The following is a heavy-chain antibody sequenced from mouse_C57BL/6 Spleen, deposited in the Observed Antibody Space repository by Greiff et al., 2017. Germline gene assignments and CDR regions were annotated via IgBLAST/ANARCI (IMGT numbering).Heavy chain of an antibody. V-gene: IGHV1-4*01. CDR3: ARRSGPYAMDY. J-gene: IGHJ4*01. Sequence: VQLQQSGAELARPGASVKMSCKASGYTFTSYTMHWVKQRPGQGLEWIGYINPCSGYTKYNQKFKDKATLTADKSSSTAYMQLSNLTSEDSAVYYCARRSGPYAMDYWGQGTSVTVSS. CDR1: GYTFTSYT. CDR2: INPCSGYT. D-gene: IGHD4-1*01.